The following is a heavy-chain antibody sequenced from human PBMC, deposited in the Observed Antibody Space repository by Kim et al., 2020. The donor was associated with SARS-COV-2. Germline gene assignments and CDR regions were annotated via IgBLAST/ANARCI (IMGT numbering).Heavy chain of an antibody. CDR3: AKSAAAAAGIGAFDI. Sequence: GGSLRLSCAVSGFTFDSYPINWVRQAPGKGLEWVSTIRDSGRNTYNADSVRGRFTISGDNSKTTVYLQMDSLRAEDTAIYYCAKSAAAAAGIGAFDIWGQRRMVTVS. J-gene: IGHJ3*02. CDR2: IRDSGRNT. D-gene: IGHD6-13*01. V-gene: IGHV3-23*01. CDR1: GFTFDSYP.